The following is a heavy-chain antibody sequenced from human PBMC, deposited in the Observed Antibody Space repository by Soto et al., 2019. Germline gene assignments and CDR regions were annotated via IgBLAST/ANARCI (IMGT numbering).Heavy chain of an antibody. CDR1: GGTFSSYT. V-gene: IGHV1-69*02. J-gene: IGHJ6*03. D-gene: IGHD2-8*01. CDR3: ARVNTMVFGDTRYMDV. Sequence: QVQLVQSGAEVKKPGSSVKVSCKASGGTFSSYTISWVRQAPGQGLEWMGRIIPILGIANYAQKFQGRVTITADKSTSTAYMELSSLRSEDTAVYYCARVNTMVFGDTRYMDVWGKGTTVTVSS. CDR2: IIPILGIA.